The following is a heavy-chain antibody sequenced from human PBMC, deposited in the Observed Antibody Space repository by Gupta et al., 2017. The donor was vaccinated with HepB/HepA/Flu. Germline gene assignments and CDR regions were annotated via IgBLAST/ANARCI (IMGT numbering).Heavy chain of an antibody. Sequence: QLQLQESGPGLVKPSETLSLTCTISGDSVSSRDYYWAWIRQPPGKGLEWIATISYAGTTYYNSSLRSRLTISMDTSKNRLSLRVTSLTATDTGIYYCARQMSRVNRGPRHSSFDPWGQGALVIVSS. V-gene: IGHV4-39*02. D-gene: IGHD3-10*01. J-gene: IGHJ5*02. CDR2: ISYAGTT. CDR1: GDSVSSRDYY. CDR3: ARQMSRVNRGPRHSSFDP.